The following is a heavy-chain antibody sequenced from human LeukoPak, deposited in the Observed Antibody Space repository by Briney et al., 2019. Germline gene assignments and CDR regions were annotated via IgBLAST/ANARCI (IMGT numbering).Heavy chain of an antibody. CDR3: ARGYYYDFWSGYPNWFDP. Sequence: SETLSLTCTVSGGSISSSSYYWGWIRQPPGKGLEWIGSLYYSGSTNYNPSLKSRVTISVDTSKNQFSLKLSSVTAAGTAVYYCARGYYYDFWSGYPNWFDPWGQGTLVTVSS. CDR2: LYYSGST. CDR1: GGSISSSSYY. J-gene: IGHJ5*02. D-gene: IGHD3-3*01. V-gene: IGHV4-39*07.